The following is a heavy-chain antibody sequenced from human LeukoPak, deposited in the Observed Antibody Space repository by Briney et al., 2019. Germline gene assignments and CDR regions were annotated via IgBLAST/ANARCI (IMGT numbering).Heavy chain of an antibody. CDR2: FNPNSGGT. J-gene: IGHJ3*02. CDR3: ARGGIAAVSTFAFDI. V-gene: IGHV1-2*02. CDR1: RYTFTGYY. D-gene: IGHD6-13*01. Sequence: GASVKVSCKASRYTFTGYYMHWVRQAPGQGLEWMGWFNPNSGGTNYAQQFQGGATMTRDTSISTAYMELSRLRSDDTAVYYCARGGIAAVSTFAFDIWGRGTMVTVSS.